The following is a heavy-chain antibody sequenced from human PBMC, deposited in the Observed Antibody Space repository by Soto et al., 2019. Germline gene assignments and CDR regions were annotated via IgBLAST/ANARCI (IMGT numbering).Heavy chain of an antibody. D-gene: IGHD5-12*01. J-gene: IGHJ6*02. CDR3: GRPRTSGYDRYNYHFDMDV. CDR2: IYPGDSDT. CDR1: GYSFTSYW. V-gene: IGHV5-51*01. Sequence: GESLKISCKGSGYSFTSYWIGWVRQMPGKGREWMGIIYPGDSDTRYSPSFQGQVTISADKSINTAYLQWSSLKASDTAMYYCGRPRTSGYDRYNYHFDMDVWGQGTTVTVSS.